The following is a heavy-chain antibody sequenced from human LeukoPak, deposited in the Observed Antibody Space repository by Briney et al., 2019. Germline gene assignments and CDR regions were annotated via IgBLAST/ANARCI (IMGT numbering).Heavy chain of an antibody. D-gene: IGHD6-13*01. CDR1: GYTFTGYY. Sequence: ASVKVSCKASGYTFTGYYMHWVRQAPGQGLEWMGWINPNSGGTNYAQKFQGRVTMTRDTSISTAYMELSRLRSDDTAVYYCARDRSGSSWRVFDYWGQGTLVTVSS. CDR2: INPNSGGT. J-gene: IGHJ4*02. V-gene: IGHV1-2*02. CDR3: ARDRSGSSWRVFDY.